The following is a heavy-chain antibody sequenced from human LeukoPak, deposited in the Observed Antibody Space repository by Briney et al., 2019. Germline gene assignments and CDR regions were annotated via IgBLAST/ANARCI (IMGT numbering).Heavy chain of an antibody. CDR2: ISYDGSNK. Sequence: QPGRSLRLSCAASGFTFSSYAMHWVRQAPGKGLEWVAVISYDGSNKYYADSVKGRFTISRDNSKNTLYLQMNSLRAEDTAVYYCAKDPKSTYYYDSSGYYSYFDYWGQGTLVTVSS. D-gene: IGHD3-22*01. CDR1: GFTFSSYA. CDR3: AKDPKSTYYYDSSGYYSYFDY. J-gene: IGHJ4*02. V-gene: IGHV3-30-3*01.